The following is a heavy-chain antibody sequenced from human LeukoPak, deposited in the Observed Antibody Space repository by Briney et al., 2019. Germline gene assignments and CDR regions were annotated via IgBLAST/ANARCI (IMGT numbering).Heavy chain of an antibody. J-gene: IGHJ4*02. Sequence: GVLRLSCAASGFTFSSYWMSWVRQAPGKGLEWVGFIRSKAYGGTTEYAASVKGRFTISRDDSKSIAYLQMNSLKTEDTAVYYCTRGSDPGYWGQGTLVTVSS. CDR2: IRSKAYGGTT. CDR3: TRGSDPGY. V-gene: IGHV3-49*04. CDR1: GFTFSSYW.